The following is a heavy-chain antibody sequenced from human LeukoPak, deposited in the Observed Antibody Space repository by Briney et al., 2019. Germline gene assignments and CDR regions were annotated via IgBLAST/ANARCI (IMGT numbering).Heavy chain of an antibody. CDR3: ARHHIVGDSISAFDI. CDR2: IYPGDSDT. V-gene: IGHV5-51*01. D-gene: IGHD1-26*01. CDR1: GYSFSTYW. J-gene: IGHJ3*02. Sequence: GESLKISFKGSGYSFSTYWIGWMREMPGNGLEWVGVIYPGDSDTRYSPSFQGQVTISADKSITTAYLHWSRLKASDTAMYYCARHHIVGDSISAFDIWGQGTMVTVSS.